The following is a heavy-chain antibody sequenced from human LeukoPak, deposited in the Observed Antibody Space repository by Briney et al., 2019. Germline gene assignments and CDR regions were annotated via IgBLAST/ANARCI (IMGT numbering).Heavy chain of an antibody. CDR3: ARGRGYSSSWYFDY. V-gene: IGHV1-2*02. CDR1: GYTFTGYY. J-gene: IGHJ4*02. D-gene: IGHD6-13*01. Sequence: GASVKVSCKASGYTFTGYYMHWVRQAPGQGLEWMGWINPDSDDTNYALKFQGRVAMTRDKSISTAYMELTRLRSDHTAVYYCARGRGYSSSWYFDYWGQGTLVTVSS. CDR2: INPDSDDT.